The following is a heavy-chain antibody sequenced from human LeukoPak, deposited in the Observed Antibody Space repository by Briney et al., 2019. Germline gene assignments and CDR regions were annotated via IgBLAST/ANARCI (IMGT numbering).Heavy chain of an antibody. J-gene: IGHJ6*03. CDR1: GGTFSSLT. Sequence: SVKVSCKASGGTFSSLTINWVRQAPGEGLEWVGGIIPIFGRANYAQKFQGRVTITADDSTSTAYMELSSLRSEDTAVYYCARGVGATISYYHYYIDVWGKGTTVTVSS. V-gene: IGHV1-69*13. CDR3: ARGVGATISYYHYYIDV. D-gene: IGHD1-26*01. CDR2: IIPIFGRA.